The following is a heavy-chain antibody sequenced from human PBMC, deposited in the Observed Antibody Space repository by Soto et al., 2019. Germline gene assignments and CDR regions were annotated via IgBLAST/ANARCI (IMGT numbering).Heavy chain of an antibody. CDR1: GYTFTSYG. V-gene: IGHV1-18*01. Sequence: QVQLVQSGAEVKKPGASVKVSCKASGYTFTSYGISWVRQAPGQGLEWMGWISAYNGNTNYAQKVRGRVTMTTDTSTSTAYMELRRLRSDDTAVYYCARAQTNGDYVENYYSDYWGQGTLVTVSS. J-gene: IGHJ4*02. CDR3: ARAQTNGDYVENYYSDY. D-gene: IGHD4-17*01. CDR2: ISAYNGNT.